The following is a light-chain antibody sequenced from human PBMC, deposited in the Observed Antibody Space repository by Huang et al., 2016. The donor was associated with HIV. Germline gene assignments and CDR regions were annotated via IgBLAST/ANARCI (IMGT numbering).Light chain of an antibody. CDR2: AAS. CDR3: QQYSSNLRYT. V-gene: IGKV1-39*01. J-gene: IGKJ2*01. Sequence: DIQMTQSPSSLSASVGDRVTSTCRASQNIRTYLNWYQLRPGKAPNLLIYAASTLKSGVSYRFSVNGSGTDVTLTISGLQPEEFATYYCQQYSSNLRYTCGQGTKLEIK. CDR1: QNIRTY.